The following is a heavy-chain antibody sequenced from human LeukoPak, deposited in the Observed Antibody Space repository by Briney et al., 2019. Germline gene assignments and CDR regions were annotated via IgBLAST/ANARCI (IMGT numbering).Heavy chain of an antibody. J-gene: IGHJ4*02. CDR1: GFSLSTGGVG. D-gene: IGHD2-15*01. Sequence: SGPTLVNPTQTLTLTCTFSGFSLSTGGVGVGWVRQPPGKALEWVGIIYWDDDKRYSPSLKSRLTFTRDTSKNQVVLTMTNVDPVDTATYYCAHSDCTGVSCFFDFWGQGTLVTVSS. CDR2: IYWDDDK. V-gene: IGHV2-5*02. CDR3: AHSDCTGVSCFFDF.